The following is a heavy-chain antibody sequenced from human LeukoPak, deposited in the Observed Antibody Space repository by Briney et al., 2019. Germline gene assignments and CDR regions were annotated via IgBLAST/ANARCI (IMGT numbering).Heavy chain of an antibody. Sequence: PGGSLRLSCAASGFTFSSYWMSWVRQAPGKGLEWVANIKQDGSEKYYVDSVKGRFTISRDNAKNSLYLQMNSLRAEDTAVYYCARGTPTNYDILTGYSFDAFDIWGQGTMVTVSS. CDR2: IKQDGSEK. CDR1: GFTFSSYW. D-gene: IGHD3-9*01. CDR3: ARGTPTNYDILTGYSFDAFDI. J-gene: IGHJ3*02. V-gene: IGHV3-7*01.